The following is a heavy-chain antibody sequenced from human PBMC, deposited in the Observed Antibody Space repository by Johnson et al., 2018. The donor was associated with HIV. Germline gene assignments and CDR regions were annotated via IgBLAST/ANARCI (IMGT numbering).Heavy chain of an antibody. J-gene: IGHJ3*02. CDR1: GFTFSSYA. V-gene: IGHV3-30-3*01. CDR2: ISYDGSTK. D-gene: IGHD1-14*01. CDR3: ATRDPTHRPGVFDI. Sequence: QVQLVESGGGVVQPGGSLRLSCAASGFTFSSYAMSWVRQAPGKGLEWVAVISYDGSTKYYADSVKGRVTNSRDNAKNSLYLQMNSLRAEDTAVYYCATRDPTHRPGVFDIWGQGTMVTVSS.